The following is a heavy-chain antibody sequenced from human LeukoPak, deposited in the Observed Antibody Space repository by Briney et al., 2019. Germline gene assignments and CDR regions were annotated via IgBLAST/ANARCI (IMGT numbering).Heavy chain of an antibody. CDR2: IRYDGSNK. CDR1: GFTFISYG. Sequence: GGSLRLSCAASGFTFISYGMHWVRQAPGKGLEWVAFIRYDGSNKYYADSVKGRFTISRDNSKNTLYLQMNSLRAEDTAVYYCAKAGPMVRGVIIPALGYWGQGSLVTVSS. J-gene: IGHJ4*02. D-gene: IGHD3-10*01. V-gene: IGHV3-30*02. CDR3: AKAGPMVRGVIIPALGY.